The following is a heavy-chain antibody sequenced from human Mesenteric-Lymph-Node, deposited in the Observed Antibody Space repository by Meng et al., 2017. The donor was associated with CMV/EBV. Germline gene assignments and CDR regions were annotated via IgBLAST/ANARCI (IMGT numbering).Heavy chain of an antibody. V-gene: IGHV4-61*01. J-gene: IGHJ4*02. D-gene: IGHD3/OR15-3a*01. CDR1: GDSVSSGSSY. CDR3: ARDTGPKDSGALDY. Sequence: SETLSLTCTVSGDSVSSGSSYWSWLRQPPGSGLEWIGYMYYSGNTNYNPSLKSRVTISVDTSKNQFSLKLNSVTAADTAVYYCARDTGPKDSGALDYWGQGTPVTVSS. CDR2: MYYSGNT.